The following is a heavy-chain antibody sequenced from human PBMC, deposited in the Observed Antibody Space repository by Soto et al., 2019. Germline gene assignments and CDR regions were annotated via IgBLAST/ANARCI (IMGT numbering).Heavy chain of an antibody. V-gene: IGHV4-31*03. CDR3: AIDGPYYYDSSGKKGGAFDI. Sequence: PSETLSLTCTVSGGSISSGGYYWSWIRQHPEKGLEWIEYIYYSGSNYYKTSLKSRVTISVDTSKNQFSLKLSSVTAADTAVYYCAIDGPYYYDSSGKKGGAFDIWGQGTMVTVSS. CDR1: GGSISSGGYY. J-gene: IGHJ3*02. CDR2: IYYSGSN. D-gene: IGHD3-22*01.